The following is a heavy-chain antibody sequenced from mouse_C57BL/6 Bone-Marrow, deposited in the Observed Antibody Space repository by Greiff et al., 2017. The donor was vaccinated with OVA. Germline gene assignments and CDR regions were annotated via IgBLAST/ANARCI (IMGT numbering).Heavy chain of an antibody. V-gene: IGHV14-4*01. CDR2: IDPENGDT. J-gene: IGHJ1*03. D-gene: IGHD1-1*01. CDR3: TNPSITTVVATFRWYFDV. CDR1: GFNIKDDY. Sequence: EVQLQQSGAELVRPGASVKLSCTASGFNIKDDYMHWVKQRPEQGLEWIGWIDPENGDTEYASKFQGKATITADKSSNTAYLQLSSLTSEDTAVYYCTNPSITTVVATFRWYFDVWGTGTTVTVSS.